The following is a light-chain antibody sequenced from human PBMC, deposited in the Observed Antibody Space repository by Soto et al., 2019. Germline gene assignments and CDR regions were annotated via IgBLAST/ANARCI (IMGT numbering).Light chain of an antibody. Sequence: IKLTQSPSSLSASVGDRATLTCRASQDVSSYLAWYQQKPGKAPNLLIYAASTLQSGVPSRFSGRGSGTEFTLTISSLQPEDFATYYCQQLNTCLPTFGGGTKVDIK. CDR3: QQLNTCLPT. CDR1: QDVSSY. V-gene: IGKV1-9*01. J-gene: IGKJ4*01. CDR2: AAS.